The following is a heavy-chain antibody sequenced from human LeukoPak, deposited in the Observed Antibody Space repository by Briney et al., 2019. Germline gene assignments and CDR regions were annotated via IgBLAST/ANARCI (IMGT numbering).Heavy chain of an antibody. CDR1: GGSSSGYY. CDR2: INHSGST. V-gene: IGHV4-34*01. D-gene: IGHD2-15*01. Sequence: SETLSLTCAVYGGSSSGYYWSWIRQPPGKGLEWIGEINHSGSTNYNPSLKSRVTISVDTSKNQFSLKLSSVTAADTAVYYCAGLGKLFSVDYWGQGTLVTVSS. CDR3: AGLGKLFSVDY. J-gene: IGHJ4*02.